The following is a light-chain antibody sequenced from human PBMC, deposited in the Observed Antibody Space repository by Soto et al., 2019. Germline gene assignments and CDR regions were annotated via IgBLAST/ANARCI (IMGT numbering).Light chain of an antibody. CDR1: QGISNY. CDR3: QKYNSAPHP. CDR2: AAS. J-gene: IGKJ5*01. Sequence: DIQTTQSPSSLSASVGDRVTITCRASQGISNYLAWYQQKPGKVPKLLIYAASTLQSGVPSRFSGSGSGTDFTLTISSLQPEVVATYYCQKYNSAPHPFGQGTRLEIK. V-gene: IGKV1-27*01.